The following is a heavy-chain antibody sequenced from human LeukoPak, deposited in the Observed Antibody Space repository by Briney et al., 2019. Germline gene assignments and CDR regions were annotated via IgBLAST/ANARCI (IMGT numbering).Heavy chain of an antibody. Sequence: PSETLSLTCTVSGGSISSSSYYWGWLRPPPGKGLEWIGSIYYSGSTYYNTSSKSRVTISVDTSKSQFSLELSSVTAADTAVYYCASDDFGGWGKGTTVSV. J-gene: IGHJ6*03. CDR3: ASDDFGG. CDR1: GGSISSSSYY. D-gene: IGHD3-10*01. CDR2: IYYSGST. V-gene: IGHV4-39*01.